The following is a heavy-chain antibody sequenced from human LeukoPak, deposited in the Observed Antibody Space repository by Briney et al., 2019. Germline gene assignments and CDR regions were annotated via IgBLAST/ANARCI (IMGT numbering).Heavy chain of an antibody. CDR1: GGSISSGGYY. Sequence: SQTLSLTCTVSGGSISSGGYYWSWLRQHPGTGLEWLGYIYYSGSTYYNPSLKSRVTISVDTSKNQFSLKLSSVTAADTAVYYCARAVRIVKPTAKNWFDPWGQGTLVTVSS. V-gene: IGHV4-31*03. D-gene: IGHD2-15*01. CDR3: ARAVRIVKPTAKNWFDP. CDR2: IYYSGST. J-gene: IGHJ5*02.